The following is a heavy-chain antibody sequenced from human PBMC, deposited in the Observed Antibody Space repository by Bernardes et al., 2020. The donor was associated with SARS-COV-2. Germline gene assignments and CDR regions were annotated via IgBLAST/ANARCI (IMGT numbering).Heavy chain of an antibody. V-gene: IGHV4-59*01. Sequence: PQPLSLTCNVSVTAICNYHGNWFRQSPGKGLEWIGHISYSGWSTNYHPSLKRRVTISADPSKKQCYLKLTSVTAADTALYFCARASKHRGVGTPGPFDVWGQGTMVTVSS. J-gene: IGHJ3*01. CDR2: ISYSGWST. D-gene: IGHD2-21*02. CDR1: VTAICNYH. CDR3: ARASKHRGVGTPGPFDV.